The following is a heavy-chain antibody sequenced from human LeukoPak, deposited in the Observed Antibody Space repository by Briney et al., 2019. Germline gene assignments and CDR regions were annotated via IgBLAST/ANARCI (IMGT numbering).Heavy chain of an antibody. D-gene: IGHD2-2*01. CDR1: GGSFSGYY. CDR3: ARDSRPHCSSTSCYQGVLDY. CDR2: INHSGST. J-gene: IGHJ4*02. Sequence: SETLSLTCAVYGGSFSGYYWSWIRQPPGKGLEWIGEINHSGSTNYNPSLKGRVTISVDTSKNQFSLKLSSVTAADTAVYYCARDSRPHCSSTSCYQGVLDYWGQGTLVTVSS. V-gene: IGHV4-34*01.